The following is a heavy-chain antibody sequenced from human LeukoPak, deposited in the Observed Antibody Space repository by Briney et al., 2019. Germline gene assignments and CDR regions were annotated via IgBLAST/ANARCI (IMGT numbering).Heavy chain of an antibody. V-gene: IGHV1-2*02. CDR3: ARVGTTVTPDDAFDI. J-gene: IGHJ3*02. CDR2: INPNSGGT. D-gene: IGHD4-17*01. CDR1: GYTFTGYY. Sequence: ASVKVSCKASGYTFTGYYTHWVRQAPGQGLEWMGWINPNSGGTNYAQKFQGRVTMTRDTSISTAYMELSRLRSDDTAVYYCARVGTTVTPDDAFDIWGQGTMVTVSS.